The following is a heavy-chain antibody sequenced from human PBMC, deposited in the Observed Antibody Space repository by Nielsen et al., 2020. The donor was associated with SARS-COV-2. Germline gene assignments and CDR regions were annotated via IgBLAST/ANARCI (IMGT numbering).Heavy chain of an antibody. V-gene: IGHV4-31*03. D-gene: IGHD5-24*01. J-gene: IGHJ4*02. Sequence: SETLSLTCTVSGGSISSGGYYWSWIRQHPGKGLEWVGYIYYSGSTYYNPSLKSRVIISLDTSKNQFSLKLSSVTAADTAVYFCARLPADGYSFDNWGQGTLVTVSS. CDR2: IYYSGST. CDR3: ARLPADGYSFDN. CDR1: GGSISSGGYY.